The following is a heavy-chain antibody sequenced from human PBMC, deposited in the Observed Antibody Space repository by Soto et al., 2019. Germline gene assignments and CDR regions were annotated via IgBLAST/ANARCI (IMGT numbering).Heavy chain of an antibody. D-gene: IGHD2-2*01. J-gene: IGHJ5*02. CDR3: AREGYCSSTSCFNWFDP. CDR2: INPNSGST. CDR1: GYTFTGYY. V-gene: IGHV1-2*02. Sequence: ASVKVSCKASGYTFTGYYMHWVRQAPGQGLEWMGWINPNSGSTNYAQKFQGRVTMTRDTSISTAYMELSRLRSDDTAVYYCAREGYCSSTSCFNWFDPWGQGTLGTV.